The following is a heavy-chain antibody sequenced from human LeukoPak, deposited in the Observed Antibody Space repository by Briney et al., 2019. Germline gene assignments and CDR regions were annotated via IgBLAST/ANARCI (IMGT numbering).Heavy chain of an antibody. D-gene: IGHD1-26*01. V-gene: IGHV3-7*01. J-gene: IGHJ4*02. CDR1: GYSLTSYW. CDR2: IKQDGSEK. Sequence: GESLKISCKGSGYSLTSYWIGWVRQAPGKGLEWVANIKQDGSEKYYVDSVKGRFTISRDNAKNSLYLQMNSLRAEDTAVYYCARDESASWEYSQAGFDYWGQGTLVTVSS. CDR3: ARDESASWEYSQAGFDY.